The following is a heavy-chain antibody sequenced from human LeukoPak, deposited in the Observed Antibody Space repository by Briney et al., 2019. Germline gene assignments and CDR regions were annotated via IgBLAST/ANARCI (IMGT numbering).Heavy chain of an antibody. J-gene: IGHJ4*02. D-gene: IGHD3-3*01. CDR2: ISYDGSNK. Sequence: GGSLRLSCAASGFTFSSYGMHWVRRAPGKGLEWVAVISYDGSNKYYADSVKGRFTISRDNSKNTLYLQMNSLRAEDTAVYYCAKDIAGAFLEWTFDYWGQGTLVTVSS. CDR1: GFTFSSYG. CDR3: AKDIAGAFLEWTFDY. V-gene: IGHV3-30*18.